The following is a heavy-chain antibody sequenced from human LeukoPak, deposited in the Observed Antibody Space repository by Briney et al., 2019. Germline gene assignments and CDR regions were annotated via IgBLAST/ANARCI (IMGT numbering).Heavy chain of an antibody. V-gene: IGHV1-2*02. J-gene: IGHJ4*02. D-gene: IGHD6-13*01. CDR2: INPNSGGT. Sequence: GASVKVSCKASGYTFTGYYMHWVRQAPGQGLEWMGWINPNSGGTNYGQKFQGRVTMTRDTSISTAYMELSRLRSDDTAVYYCARISSSWYPFDYWGQGTLVTVSS. CDR3: ARISSSWYPFDY. CDR1: GYTFTGYY.